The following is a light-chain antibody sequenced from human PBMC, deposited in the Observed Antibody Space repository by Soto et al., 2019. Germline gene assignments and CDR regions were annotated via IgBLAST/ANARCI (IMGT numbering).Light chain of an antibody. CDR1: SSNIGINY. J-gene: IGLJ3*02. Sequence: QSVLTQPPSASGTPEQRVTVSCSGSSSNIGINYVYWFQQFPGTAPKVLIYRNDQRPSGVPDRFSGSKSGTSASLAISGLRSEDEADYYCAAWDDSLSGRVFGGGTKLTVL. V-gene: IGLV1-47*01. CDR3: AAWDDSLSGRV. CDR2: RND.